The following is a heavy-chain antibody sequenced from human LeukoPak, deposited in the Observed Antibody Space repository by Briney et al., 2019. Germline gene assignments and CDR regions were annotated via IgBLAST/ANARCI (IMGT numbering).Heavy chain of an antibody. D-gene: IGHD2-15*01. Sequence: ASVKVSCKAVGDTFSIYGISWVRQAPGQGLEWMGGIIPIFGTANYAQKFQGRVTITADESTSTAYMELSSLRSEDTAVYYCARVTPTYYDYWGQGTLVTVSS. CDR2: IIPIFGTA. CDR1: GDTFSIYG. V-gene: IGHV1-69*13. J-gene: IGHJ4*02. CDR3: ARVTPTYYDY.